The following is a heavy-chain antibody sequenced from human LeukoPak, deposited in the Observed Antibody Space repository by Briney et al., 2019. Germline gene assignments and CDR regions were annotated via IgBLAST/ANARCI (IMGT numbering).Heavy chain of an antibody. J-gene: IGHJ5*01. Sequence: SETLSLTCAVYGGSFSAYYWSWIRQPPGKGLEWIGEISHSGSTNYNSSLKSRVTISVDTSKNQFSLNLTSVTAADTAVYFCARPNLGYCSDDSCYWNWFDSWGQGTLVTVSS. D-gene: IGHD2-15*01. V-gene: IGHV4-34*01. CDR2: ISHSGST. CDR3: ARPNLGYCSDDSCYWNWFDS. CDR1: GGSFSAYY.